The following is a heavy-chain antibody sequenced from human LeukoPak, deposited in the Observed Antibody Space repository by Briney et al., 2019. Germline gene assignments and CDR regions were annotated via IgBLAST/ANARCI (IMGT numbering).Heavy chain of an antibody. CDR1: GFTFGDYA. Sequence: SGGSLRLSCTASGFTFGDYAMSWFRQAPGKGLEWVGFIRSKAYGGTTEYAASVKGRFTISRDDSKSIAYLQMNSLKTEDTAVYYCTRDRGLLLTGYSPDDYWGQGTLVTVSS. V-gene: IGHV3-49*03. J-gene: IGHJ4*02. CDR2: IRSKAYGGTT. CDR3: TRDRGLLLTGYSPDDY. D-gene: IGHD3-9*01.